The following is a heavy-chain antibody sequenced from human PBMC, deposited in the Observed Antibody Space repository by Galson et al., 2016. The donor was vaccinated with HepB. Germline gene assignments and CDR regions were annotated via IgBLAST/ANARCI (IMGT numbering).Heavy chain of an antibody. J-gene: IGHJ6*02. D-gene: IGHD1-1*01. Sequence: QSGAEVKKPGESLKISCKGSGYSFTNYWIGWVRQMPGKGLEWLGIIYPGDSDTRYSPSFQGQVTMSADKSISTAYLHWARLKASDTAVYYCARLNFVGQYGAMDVCGPGTTVTGSS. CDR1: GYSFTNYW. CDR3: ARLNFVGQYGAMDV. CDR2: IYPGDSDT. V-gene: IGHV5-51*01.